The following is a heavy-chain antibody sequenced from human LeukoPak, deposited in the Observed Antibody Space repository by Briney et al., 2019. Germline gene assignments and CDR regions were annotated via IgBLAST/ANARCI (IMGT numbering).Heavy chain of an antibody. CDR1: GYTFTSYG. J-gene: IGHJ4*02. CDR2: ISALNGNT. D-gene: IGHD3-10*01. CDR3: ARNSVLWFGELGSHFDY. Sequence: ASVKVSCKTSGYTFTSYGFIWVRQAPGQGLEWMGWISALNGNTNYAQKLQGRVTMTTDTSTSTAYMELRSLRSDDTAVYYCARNSVLWFGELGSHFDYWGQGTLVTVSS. V-gene: IGHV1-18*01.